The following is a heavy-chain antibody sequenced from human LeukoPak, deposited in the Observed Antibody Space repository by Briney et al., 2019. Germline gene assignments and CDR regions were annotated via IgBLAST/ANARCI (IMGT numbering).Heavy chain of an antibody. J-gene: IGHJ3*02. V-gene: IGHV3-30-3*01. CDR3: ATRIAADLWAFDI. CDR2: ISYHGSNK. D-gene: IGHD6-25*01. CDR1: GFTFSSYA. Sequence: GGSLRLSCAASGFTFSSYAMHWVRQAPGKGLEWVAVISYHGSNKYYADSVKGRFTISRDNSKNTLFLQMNSLRAEDTAVYYCATRIAADLWAFDIWGQGTLVTVSS.